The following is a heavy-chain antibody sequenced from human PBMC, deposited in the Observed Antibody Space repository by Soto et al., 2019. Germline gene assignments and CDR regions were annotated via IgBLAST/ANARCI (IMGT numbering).Heavy chain of an antibody. J-gene: IGHJ4*02. CDR2: ISDSGTSM. D-gene: IGHD3-10*01. V-gene: IGHV3-48*03. CDR3: ARHYGSGSYDY. CDR1: GFTFSTYD. Sequence: PGGSLRLSCAASGFTFSTYDMNWVRQAPGEGLEWVSYISDSGTSMYYTDSVKGRFTISRDNAKNSLFLQMNSLRAEDTAVYYCARHYGSGSYDYWGQGTLVTVSS.